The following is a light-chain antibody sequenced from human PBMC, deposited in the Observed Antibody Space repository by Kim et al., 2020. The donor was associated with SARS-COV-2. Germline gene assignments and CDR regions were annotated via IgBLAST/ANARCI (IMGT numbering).Light chain of an antibody. V-gene: IGKV3-20*01. CDR2: GAS. Sequence: EIVLTQSPGTLSLSPGERVTLSCRASQSVSSSYLAWYQQKPGQAPRLLIYGASSRATGIPDRFSGSGSGTDFTLTISRLEPEDFAVYYCQQYGSAPPTFGQGTKVDIK. J-gene: IGKJ1*01. CDR3: QQYGSAPPT. CDR1: QSVSSSY.